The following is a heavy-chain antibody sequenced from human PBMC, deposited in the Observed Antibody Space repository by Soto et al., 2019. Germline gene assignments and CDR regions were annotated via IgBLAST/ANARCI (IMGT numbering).Heavy chain of an antibody. CDR1: GFVFKNAR. CDR3: YHYGSGSYSTDY. D-gene: IGHD3-10*01. J-gene: IGHJ4*02. Sequence: EVQMVESGGGLVKPGGSLRLSCAASGFVFKNARMSWARQAPGRGLEWVGHIRSSAERGTTDYAAPVKGRFTISRDDSQNTLYVQMNSLKTEDTAVYFCYHYGSGSYSTDYWGQGTLVTVSS. V-gene: IGHV3-15*07. CDR2: IRSSAERGTT.